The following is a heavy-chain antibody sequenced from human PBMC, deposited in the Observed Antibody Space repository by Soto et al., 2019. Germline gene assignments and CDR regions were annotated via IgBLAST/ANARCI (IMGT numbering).Heavy chain of an antibody. V-gene: IGHV1-2*02. D-gene: IGHD6-6*01. CDR1: GYTFTGYY. J-gene: IGHJ5*02. CDR2: INPNSGGT. CDR3: ARDSSSSSGFDP. Sequence: ASVKVSCKASGYTFTGYYMHWVRQAPGQGLEWMGWINPNSGGTNYAQKFQGRVTMTRDTSISTAYMELSRLRSDDTAVYYCARDSSSSSGFDPWGQGTLVTVSS.